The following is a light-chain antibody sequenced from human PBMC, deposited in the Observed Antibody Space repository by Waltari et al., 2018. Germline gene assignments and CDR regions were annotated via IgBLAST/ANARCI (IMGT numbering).Light chain of an antibody. CDR3: QMYVRLPVT. Sequence: ESVLTQSPDTLALSPGERANLSCRASQSVGRALAWYQQKPGQAPRLLIYDASSRATGISDKFSGSGSGTDFSLTISRVEPEDFAVYFCQMYVRLPVTFGQGTKVEVK. J-gene: IGKJ1*01. V-gene: IGKV3-20*01. CDR2: DAS. CDR1: QSVGRA.